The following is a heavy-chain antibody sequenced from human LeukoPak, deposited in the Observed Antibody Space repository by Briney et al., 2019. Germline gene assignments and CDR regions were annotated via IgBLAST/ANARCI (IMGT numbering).Heavy chain of an antibody. V-gene: IGHV4-31*03. CDR1: GGSISSGGYY. CDR3: ARDRSSSWYDYYYGMDV. Sequence: SETLSLTCTVSGGSISSGGYYWSWIRQHPGKGPEWIGYIYYSGSTYYNPSLKSRVTMSVDTSKNQFSLKLSSVTAADTAVYYCARDRSSSWYDYYYGMDVWGQGTTVTVSS. J-gene: IGHJ6*02. D-gene: IGHD6-13*01. CDR2: IYYSGST.